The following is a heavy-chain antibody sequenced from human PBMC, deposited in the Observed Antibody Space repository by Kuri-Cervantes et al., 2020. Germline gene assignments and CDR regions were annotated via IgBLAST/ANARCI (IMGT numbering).Heavy chain of an antibody. CDR1: GFTVSSNY. D-gene: IGHD3-9*01. V-gene: IGHV3-30*18. CDR3: AKAFVYYDILTGYDKVSYYYGMDV. Sequence: GESLKISCAASGFTVSSNYMSWVRQAPGKGLEWVAVISYDGSNKYYADSVKGRFTISRDNSKNTLYLQMNSLRAEDTAVYYCAKAFVYYDILTGYDKVSYYYGMDVWGQGTTVTVSS. CDR2: ISYDGSNK. J-gene: IGHJ6*02.